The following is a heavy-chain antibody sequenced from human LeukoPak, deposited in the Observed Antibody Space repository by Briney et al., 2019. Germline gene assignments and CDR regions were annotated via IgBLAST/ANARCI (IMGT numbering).Heavy chain of an antibody. CDR3: ARAGYYYDTMGET. D-gene: IGHD3-22*01. CDR1: GGSISTYY. Sequence: SETLSLTCAVYGGSISTYYWNWIRQPPGKGLEWIGYIYYSGNANYNPSLKSRVTISVDTSKNQFSLNLTSVTAADTAVYYCARAGYYYDTMGETWGQGILVTVSS. CDR2: IYYSGNA. V-gene: IGHV4-59*01. J-gene: IGHJ4*02.